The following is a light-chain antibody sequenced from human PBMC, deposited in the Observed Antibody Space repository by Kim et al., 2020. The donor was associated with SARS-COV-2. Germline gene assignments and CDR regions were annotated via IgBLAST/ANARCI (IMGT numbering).Light chain of an antibody. CDR3: QQYGSTPYT. V-gene: IGKV3-20*01. CDR2: GAS. CDR1: QSVRSSY. J-gene: IGKJ2*01. Sequence: SPGERATLSCRASQSVRSSYLAWYQQKPGQAPRLLIYGASSRATGIPDRFSGSGSGTDFTLTISRLEPEDFAVYYCQQYGSTPYTFGQGTKLEI.